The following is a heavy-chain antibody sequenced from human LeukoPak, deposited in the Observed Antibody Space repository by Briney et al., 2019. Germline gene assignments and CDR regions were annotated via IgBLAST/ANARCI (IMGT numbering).Heavy chain of an antibody. CDR3: ARGGAVKQWLGTFDY. J-gene: IGHJ4*02. D-gene: IGHD6-19*01. Sequence: ASVKVSCKASGYTFTSNAMHWVRQAPGQRLEWMGWINAGNGNTKYSQKFQGRVTITRDTSASTAYMELSSLRSEDTAVYYCARGGAVKQWLGTFDYWGQGTLVTVSS. CDR1: GYTFTSNA. CDR2: INAGNGNT. V-gene: IGHV1-3*01.